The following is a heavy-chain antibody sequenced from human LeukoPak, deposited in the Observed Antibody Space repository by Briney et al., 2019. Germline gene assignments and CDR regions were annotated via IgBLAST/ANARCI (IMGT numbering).Heavy chain of an antibody. CDR1: GGSISSGSYY. D-gene: IGHD5-12*01. V-gene: IGHV4-61*02. J-gene: IGHJ4*02. CDR3: ARGYSGYVLDY. Sequence: SETLSLTCTVSGGSISSGSYYWSWIRQPAGKGLEWIGRIYTSGSTNYNPSLKSRVTISVDTSRNQFSLKLSSVTAADTAVYYCARGYSGYVLDYWGQGTLVTVSS. CDR2: IYTSGST.